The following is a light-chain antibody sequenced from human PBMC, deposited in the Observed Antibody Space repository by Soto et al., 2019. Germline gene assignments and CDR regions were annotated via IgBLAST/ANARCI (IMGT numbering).Light chain of an antibody. J-gene: IGKJ1*01. V-gene: IGKV1-39*01. CDR1: QSISSY. Sequence: DIHMTQSPSSLSAALGDRVTITCRASQSISSYLNWYQQKPGKAPKLLIYAASSLQSGVPSRFSGSGSGTDFTLTISSLQPEDFATYYCQQSYSTLRTFGQGTKVDIK. CDR2: AAS. CDR3: QQSYSTLRT.